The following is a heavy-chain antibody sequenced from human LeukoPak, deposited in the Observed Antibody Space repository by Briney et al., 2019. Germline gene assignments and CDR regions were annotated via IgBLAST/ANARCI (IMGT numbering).Heavy chain of an antibody. CDR2: ISYDGSNK. J-gene: IGHJ4*02. D-gene: IGHD3-9*01. CDR3: ARDLYPEGAFDILTGYSFLN. CDR1: GFTFSSYA. Sequence: GGSLRLSCAASGFTFSSYAMHWVRQAPGKGLEWVAVISYDGSNKYYADSVKGRFTISRDNSKNTLYLQMNSLRAEDTAVYYCARDLYPEGAFDILTGYSFLNWGQGTLVTVSS. V-gene: IGHV3-30*04.